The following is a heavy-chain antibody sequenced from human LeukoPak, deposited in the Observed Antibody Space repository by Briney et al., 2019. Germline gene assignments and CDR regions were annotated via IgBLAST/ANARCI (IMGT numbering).Heavy chain of an antibody. V-gene: IGHV3-72*01. CDR3: VREYQLLGYYYYYMDV. J-gene: IGHJ6*03. Sequence: GGSLRLSCAASGFTFSDHYMDWVRQAQGKGLEWVGRTRNKANSYTTEYAASVKGRFTISRDGSKNSLYLQMNSLKAEDTAVYYCVREYQLLGYYYYYMDVWGKGTTVTVSS. D-gene: IGHD2-2*01. CDR2: TRNKANSYTT. CDR1: GFTFSDHY.